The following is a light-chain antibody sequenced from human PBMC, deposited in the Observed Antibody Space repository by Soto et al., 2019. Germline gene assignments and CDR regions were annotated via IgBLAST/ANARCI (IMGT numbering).Light chain of an antibody. V-gene: IGLV1-40*01. CDR2: GNT. CDR1: SSNIGAGYD. Sequence: LTQPPSVSGAPGQRVTISCTGSSSNIGAGYDVHWYQQFPGTTPKFLIYGNTNRPSGVPDRFSASKSGTSASLDITGLQAEDEAEYFCQSYDSSLTVVFGGGTKVTVL. J-gene: IGLJ2*01. CDR3: QSYDSSLTVV.